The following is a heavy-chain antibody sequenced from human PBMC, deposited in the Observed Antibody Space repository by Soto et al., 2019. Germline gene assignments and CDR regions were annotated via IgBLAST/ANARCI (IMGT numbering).Heavy chain of an antibody. CDR2: ISGSSDRT. CDR1: GFTIRNYA. V-gene: IGHV3-23*01. CDR3: EGSWT. J-gene: IGHJ3*01. Sequence: EVQVLESGGDLVQPGGSLRLSCAASGFTIRNYAMSWVRQAPGKALEWVSDISGSSDRTYYADSVKGRFTISKDTSSNTLYLQMNSLRVEDTAVYHCEGSWTWGQGTMVTVSS. D-gene: IGHD5-12*01.